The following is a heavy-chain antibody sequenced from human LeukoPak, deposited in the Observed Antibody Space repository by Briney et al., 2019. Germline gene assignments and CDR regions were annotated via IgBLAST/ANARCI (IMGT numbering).Heavy chain of an antibody. D-gene: IGHD3-10*01. Sequence: SQTMSLTCAVSAYSTSSGYSWGWIRQPPGKGLEWIGSINHSGSTFYNPSLKSRATISGDTSKNQFSLKLSSVTAADTAVYYCARAGITMVRGVHGWFDPWGQGTLVTVSS. CDR1: AYSTSSGYS. V-gene: IGHV4-38-2*01. CDR3: ARAGITMVRGVHGWFDP. J-gene: IGHJ5*02. CDR2: INHSGST.